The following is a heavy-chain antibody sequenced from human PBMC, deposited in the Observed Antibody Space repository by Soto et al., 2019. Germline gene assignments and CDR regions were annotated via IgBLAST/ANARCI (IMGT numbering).Heavy chain of an antibody. CDR3: AREGGTRNYYYYGMDV. J-gene: IGHJ6*02. CDR1: GGSISSYD. D-gene: IGHD3-16*01. CDR2: IYYSGST. V-gene: IGHV4-59*01. Sequence: PSETLSLTCTVSGGSISSYDWSWIRQPPGKGLEWIGYIYYSGSTNYNPSLKSRVTISVDTSKNQFSLKLSSVTAADTAVYYCAREGGTRNYYYYGMDVWGQGTTVTVSS.